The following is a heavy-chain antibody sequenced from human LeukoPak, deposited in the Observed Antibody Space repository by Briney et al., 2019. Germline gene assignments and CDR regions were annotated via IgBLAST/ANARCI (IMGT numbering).Heavy chain of an antibody. Sequence: SETLSLTCSVSGVSFIGYYWSWVRQPTGKGLEWIGYIHTSGSTNYNSSLKSRATISIDTSKNQFSLKLRSVTAADTAVYYCARLLTASQFDYWGPGTPVTVSS. V-gene: IGHV4-4*09. J-gene: IGHJ4*02. CDR2: IHTSGST. D-gene: IGHD3-9*01. CDR3: ARLLTASQFDY. CDR1: GVSFIGYY.